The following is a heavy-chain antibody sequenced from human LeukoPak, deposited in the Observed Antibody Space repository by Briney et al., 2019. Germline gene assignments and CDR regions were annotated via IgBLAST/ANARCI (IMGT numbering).Heavy chain of an antibody. CDR3: VRGRSRTTVTRFDS. D-gene: IGHD4-17*01. J-gene: IGHJ4*02. CDR2: INEDGSEK. Sequence: GGSLRLSCVASRFSLSNFWMIWVRQAPGKGLEWVANINEDGSEKNYVDSVRGRFTISRDNAKNSLYLQMNSLRAEDTAVYYCVRGRSRTTVTRFDSWGQGTLVAVSS. V-gene: IGHV3-7*01. CDR1: RFSLSNFW.